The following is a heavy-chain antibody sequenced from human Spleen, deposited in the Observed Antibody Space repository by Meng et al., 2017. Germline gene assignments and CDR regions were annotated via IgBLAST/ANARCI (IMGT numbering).Heavy chain of an antibody. J-gene: IGHJ5*02. CDR1: GGSISTSGYY. CDR3: VRSRAWVRTGFDP. CDR2: IGHSGIT. V-gene: IGHV4-39*01. D-gene: IGHD1/OR15-1a*01. Sequence: QPQLPESGPGLVKPSEALSPTWSVSGGSISTSGYYWGWIRQPPGKGLEWIGSIGHSGITYYTPSLKSRVTVSVDTSRSQFSLELTSVTAADTAVYYCVRSRAWVRTGFDPWGQGTLVTVSS.